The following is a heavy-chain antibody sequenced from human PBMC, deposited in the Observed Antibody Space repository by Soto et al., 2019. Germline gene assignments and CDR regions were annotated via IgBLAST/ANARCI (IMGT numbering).Heavy chain of an antibody. CDR3: AKTYCNSATCYSGIFAS. J-gene: IGHJ5*02. Sequence: ASVKVSCKASGYSFANYDINWVRQATGQGLEWMGWMNPDSGNTGYAQKFQGRVTMTRDTSSSTAYMELSSLRSDDTAVYFCAKTYCNSATCYSGIFASWCKGTLVTVSS. D-gene: IGHD2-2*02. CDR1: GYSFANYD. V-gene: IGHV1-8*01. CDR2: MNPDSGNT.